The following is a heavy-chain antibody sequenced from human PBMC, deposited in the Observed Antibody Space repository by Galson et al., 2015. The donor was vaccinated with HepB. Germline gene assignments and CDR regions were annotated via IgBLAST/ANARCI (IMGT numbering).Heavy chain of an antibody. D-gene: IGHD4-11*01. CDR3: ASLLIRLQTTY. J-gene: IGHJ4*02. CDR1: GFTFSSYA. Sequence: SLRLSCAASGFTFSSYAMHWVRQAPGKGLEWVAVISYDGSNKYYADSVKGRFTISRDNSKNTLYLQMNSLRAEDTAVYYCASLLIRLQTTYWGQGTLVTVSS. CDR2: ISYDGSNK. V-gene: IGHV3-30-3*01.